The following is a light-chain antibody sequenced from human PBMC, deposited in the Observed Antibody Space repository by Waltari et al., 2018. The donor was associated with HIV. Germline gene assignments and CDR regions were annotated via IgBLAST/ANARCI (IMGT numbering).Light chain of an antibody. Sequence: QSLLTQPPSVSGAPGPNVTISCTGTSSNLGSGFDVHWYQFLPGIAPKLLIYGASIRPSGVPDRFSGSKTDTTASLAITGLQAEDDGEYVCQSFDTSLRGLRVFGGGTQLTVL. CDR2: GAS. CDR1: SSNLGSGFD. J-gene: IGLJ3*02. V-gene: IGLV1-40*01. CDR3: QSFDTSLRGLRV.